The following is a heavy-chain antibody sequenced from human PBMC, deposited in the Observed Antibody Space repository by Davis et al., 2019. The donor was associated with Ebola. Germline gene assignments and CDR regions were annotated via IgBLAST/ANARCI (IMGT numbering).Heavy chain of an antibody. V-gene: IGHV3-13*05. D-gene: IGHD3-10*01. Sequence: GESLKISCVASGFTFSSYDMQWVRQTAGEGLEWVSSIGTDGDPHYADSARGRFTISRDNSENTLFLQMNNLRAEDTAVYYCAKYYLSGSYYHFDYWGQGTLVTVSS. CDR1: GFTFSSYD. CDR2: IGTDGDP. CDR3: AKYYLSGSYYHFDY. J-gene: IGHJ4*02.